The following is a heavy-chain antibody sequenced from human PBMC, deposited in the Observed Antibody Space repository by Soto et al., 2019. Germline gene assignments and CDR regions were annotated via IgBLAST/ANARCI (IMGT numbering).Heavy chain of an antibody. CDR3: ARDEYCSGGSCYSIGYYGMDV. D-gene: IGHD2-15*01. J-gene: IGHJ6*02. CDR2: IWYDGSNK. V-gene: IGHV3-33*01. Sequence: VQLVESGGGVVQPGRSLRLSCAASGFTFSSYGMHWVRQAPGKGLEWVAVIWYDGSNKYYADSVKGRFTISRDNSKNTLYLQMNSLRAEDTAVYYCARDEYCSGGSCYSIGYYGMDVWGQGTTVTVSS. CDR1: GFTFSSYG.